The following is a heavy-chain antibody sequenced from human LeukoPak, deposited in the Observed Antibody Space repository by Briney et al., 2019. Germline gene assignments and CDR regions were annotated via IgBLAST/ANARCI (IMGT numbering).Heavy chain of an antibody. D-gene: IGHD3-10*01. CDR2: ISAYNGNT. Sequence: ASVKVSCKASGYTFTSYGISWVRQAPGQGLEWMGWISAYNGNTNYAQKLQGRVTMTTDTSTSTAYMELRSLRSDDTAVYYCASSYCYGSGSYYKGLFDYWGQGTLVTVSS. CDR3: ASSYCYGSGSYYKGLFDY. J-gene: IGHJ4*02. V-gene: IGHV1-18*01. CDR1: GYTFTSYG.